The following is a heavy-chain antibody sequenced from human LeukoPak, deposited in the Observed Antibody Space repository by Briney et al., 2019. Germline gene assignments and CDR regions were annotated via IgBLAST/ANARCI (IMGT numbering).Heavy chain of an antibody. D-gene: IGHD3-3*01. V-gene: IGHV1-69*04. J-gene: IGHJ4*02. Sequence: ASVKVSCKASGGTFSSYAISWVRQAPGQGLEWMGRIIPILGIANYAQKFQGRVTITADKSTSTAYMELSSLRPEDTAVYYCARDTAYYDFWSGYYQPKFFFDYWGQGTLVTVSS. CDR1: GGTFSSYA. CDR3: ARDTAYYDFWSGYYQPKFFFDY. CDR2: IIPILGIA.